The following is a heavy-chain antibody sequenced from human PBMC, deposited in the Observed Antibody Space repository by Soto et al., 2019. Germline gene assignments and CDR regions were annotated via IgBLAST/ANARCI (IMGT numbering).Heavy chain of an antibody. CDR2: IWYDGSNK. CDR3: ARVGIVGYYDSSGYYLAY. D-gene: IGHD3-22*01. CDR1: GFTFSSYG. Sequence: PGGSLRLSCAASGFTFSSYGMHWVRQAPGKGLEWVAVIWYDGSNKYYADSVKGRFTISRDNSKNTLYLQMNSLRAEDTAVYYCARVGIVGYYDSSGYYLAYWGQGTLVTVSS. J-gene: IGHJ4*02. V-gene: IGHV3-33*01.